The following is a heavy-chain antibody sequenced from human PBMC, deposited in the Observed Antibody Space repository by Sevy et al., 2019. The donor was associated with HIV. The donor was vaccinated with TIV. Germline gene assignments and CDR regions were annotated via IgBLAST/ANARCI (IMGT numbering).Heavy chain of an antibody. D-gene: IGHD6-19*01. CDR3: AKAGVRVGGTFDLFYFDF. CDR2: ISGSGVTT. CDR1: GFTFSTYA. Sequence: GGSLRLSCAASGFTFSTYAMSWVRQAPGKGLEWVSGISGSGVTTYDADSVKGRFTISRVNSKNTLYLQMNSLTAEDTAVYYCAKAGVRVGGTFDLFYFDFWGQRTLVTVSS. V-gene: IGHV3-23*01. J-gene: IGHJ4*02.